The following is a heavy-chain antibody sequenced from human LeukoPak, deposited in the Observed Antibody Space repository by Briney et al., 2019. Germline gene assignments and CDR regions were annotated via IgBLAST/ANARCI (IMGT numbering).Heavy chain of an antibody. CDR2: FSYSGGT. D-gene: IGHD6-13*01. J-gene: IGHJ5*02. CDR3: ARLRGYSHNWFAP. V-gene: IGHV4-59*08. Sequence: PSETLSLTCTVSGDSIGSYYWSWLRQSPGKGLEWIGDFSYSGGTTYNPSLKSRVTISIDTSKNHFSLKLSSLTAADTAVYFCARLRGYSHNWFAPWGQGTLVTVSS. CDR1: GDSIGSYY.